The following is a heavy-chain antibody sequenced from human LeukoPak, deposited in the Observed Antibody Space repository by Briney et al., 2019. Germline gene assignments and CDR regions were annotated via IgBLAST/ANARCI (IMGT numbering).Heavy chain of an antibody. V-gene: IGHV1-2*02. D-gene: IGHD2-15*01. CDR3: AREEGRPVVTENGY. J-gene: IGHJ4*02. Sequence: VASVKVSCKASGYTFTGYYMHWVRQAPGQGLEWMGWINPNSGGTNYAQKFQGRVTMTRDTSISTAYMELSRLRSDDTAVYYCAREEGRPVVTENGYWGQGTLVTVSS. CDR1: GYTFTGYY. CDR2: INPNSGGT.